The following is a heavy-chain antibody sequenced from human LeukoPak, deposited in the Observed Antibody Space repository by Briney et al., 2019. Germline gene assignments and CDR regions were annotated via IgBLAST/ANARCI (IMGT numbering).Heavy chain of an antibody. Sequence: GGSLRLSCAASGFTFSSYWMSWVRQAPGKGLEWVANIKQDGSEKSYVDSVKGRFTISRDNANNSLYLQMNSLRAEDTAVYYCARRKTEDIVVVPGYYYYYLDVWGKGTTVTVSS. J-gene: IGHJ6*03. V-gene: IGHV3-7*01. CDR2: IKQDGSEK. CDR3: ARRKTEDIVVVPGYYYYYLDV. D-gene: IGHD2-2*01. CDR1: GFTFSSYW.